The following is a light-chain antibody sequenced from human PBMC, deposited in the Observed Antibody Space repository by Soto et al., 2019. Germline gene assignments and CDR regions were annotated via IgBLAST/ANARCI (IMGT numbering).Light chain of an antibody. CDR2: EVS. Sequence: QSVLTQPPSASGSPGQSVTISCTGNSSDVGGYNYVSWYQQHPGKAPKLMIYEVSKRPSGVPDRFSGSKSGNTASLTVSGLQAEDEADSYCSSYAGSNNLVFGGGTKVTVL. J-gene: IGLJ2*01. CDR3: SSYAGSNNLV. V-gene: IGLV2-8*01. CDR1: SSDVGGYNY.